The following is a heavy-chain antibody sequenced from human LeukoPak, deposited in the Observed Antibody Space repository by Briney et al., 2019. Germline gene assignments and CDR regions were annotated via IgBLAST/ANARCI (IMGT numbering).Heavy chain of an antibody. J-gene: IGHJ6*03. D-gene: IGHD6-13*01. Sequence: QTGGSLRLSCAASGFTFSSYAMHWVRQAPGKGLEYVSAISSNGGSTYYANSVKGRFTISRDNSKNTLYLQMNSLRAEDTAVYYCARSYSSTPQYYYYYYMDVWGKGTTVTVSS. V-gene: IGHV3-64*01. CDR1: GFTFSSYA. CDR3: ARSYSSTPQYYYYYYMDV. CDR2: ISSNGGST.